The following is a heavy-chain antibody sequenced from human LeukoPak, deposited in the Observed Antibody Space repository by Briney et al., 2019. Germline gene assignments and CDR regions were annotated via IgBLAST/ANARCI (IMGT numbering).Heavy chain of an antibody. CDR3: TRDRQGPKLYEMHV. CDR2: IRQDGSAK. V-gene: IGHV3-7*01. J-gene: IGHJ6*02. CDR1: GFTFSTYW. D-gene: IGHD3-10*01. Sequence: GGSLRLSCAASGFTFSTYWMSWVRQAPGKGLEWVANIRQDGSAKYYLDSVKGRFTISRDNAKNSLYLQLNSLRAEDTAVYSCTRDRQGPKLYEMHVWGQGTTVTVSS.